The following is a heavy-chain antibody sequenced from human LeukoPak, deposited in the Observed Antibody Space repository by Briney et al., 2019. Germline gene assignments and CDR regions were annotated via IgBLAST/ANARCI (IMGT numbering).Heavy chain of an antibody. CDR2: ISSSGSTT. CDR1: GFTFSDYY. J-gene: IGHJ4*02. Sequence: GGSLRLSCAASGFTFSDYYMSWIRQAPGKGLEWVSYISSSGSTTYYADSVKGRFTISRDNSKNTLYLQMNSLRAEDTAVYYCAKDSVDTAMDPYYFDYWGQGTLVTVSS. CDR3: AKDSVDTAMDPYYFDY. D-gene: IGHD5-18*01. V-gene: IGHV3-11*01.